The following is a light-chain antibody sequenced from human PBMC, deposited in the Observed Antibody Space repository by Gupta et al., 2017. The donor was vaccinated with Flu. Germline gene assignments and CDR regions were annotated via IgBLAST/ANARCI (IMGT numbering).Light chain of an antibody. Sequence: PSSLSASVGDRVTITCRESQSISSYLNWYQQKPGKAPNLLIYAASTLQSGVPSRFSGSGSGTDFTLTISSLQPEDFATYYCQQSYSTPRTFGQGTKLEIK. CDR3: QQSYSTPRT. V-gene: IGKV1-39*01. J-gene: IGKJ2*01. CDR1: QSISSY. CDR2: AAS.